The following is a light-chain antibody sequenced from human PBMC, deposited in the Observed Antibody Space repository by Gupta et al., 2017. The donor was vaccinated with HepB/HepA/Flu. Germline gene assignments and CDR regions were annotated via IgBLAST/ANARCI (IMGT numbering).Light chain of an antibody. V-gene: IGLV3-19*01. CDR3: KSRDSDTYFYV. CDR1: RLSDSQ. CDR2: GDN. J-gene: IGLJ1*01. Sequence: SELTQDPAVSVALGQTVTITCRGDRLSDSQASWFQQKPGQAPILVIYGDNSRPSGIPARFSGARSGSTASLTISGAQAEDEADYYCKSRDSDTYFYVFGSGTKITVL.